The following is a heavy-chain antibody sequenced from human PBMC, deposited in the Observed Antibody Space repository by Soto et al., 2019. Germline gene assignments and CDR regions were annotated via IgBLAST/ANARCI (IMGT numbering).Heavy chain of an antibody. CDR3: ARGLPKVAGGAFDI. V-gene: IGHV3-33*01. Sequence: GGSLRLSCAASGFSFRTSGIHWVRQAPGKSLEWVTGLWYDGSGEDYTDSVKGRFTISRDNSNNMLYLQMNSLRVEDTAAYYCARGLPKVAGGAFDIWGQGTMVTVSS. J-gene: IGHJ3*02. CDR1: GFSFRTSG. D-gene: IGHD3-16*01. CDR2: LWYDGSGE.